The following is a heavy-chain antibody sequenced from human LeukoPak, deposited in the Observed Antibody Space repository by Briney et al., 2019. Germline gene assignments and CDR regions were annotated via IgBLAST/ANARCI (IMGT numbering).Heavy chain of an antibody. CDR2: IYYSGST. CDR3: AREVGYCSGGSCYSYFDY. CDR1: GGSVSSGSYY. V-gene: IGHV4-61*01. D-gene: IGHD2-15*01. J-gene: IGHJ4*02. Sequence: ASETLSLTCTVSGGSVSSGSYYWSWIRQPPGKGLEWIGYIYYSGSTNYNPSLKSRVTISVDTSKNQFSLKLSSVTAADTAVYYCAREVGYCSGGSCYSYFDYWGQGTLVTVSS.